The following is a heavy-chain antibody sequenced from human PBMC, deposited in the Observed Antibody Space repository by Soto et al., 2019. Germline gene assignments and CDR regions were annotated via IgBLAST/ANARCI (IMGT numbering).Heavy chain of an antibody. J-gene: IGHJ6*02. CDR2: ISYDGSNK. V-gene: IGHV3-30*18. Sequence: QVQLVESGGGVVQPGRSLRLSCAASAFTFSSYGMHWFRQAPGKGLEWVAVISYDGSNKYYTESVKGRFTISRDNAQNTLYLRMNSLRAEDTAVYFCAKETTLYSSSWYLSGMDVWGQGTTVTVSS. CDR3: AKETTLYSSSWYLSGMDV. CDR1: AFTFSSYG. D-gene: IGHD6-13*01.